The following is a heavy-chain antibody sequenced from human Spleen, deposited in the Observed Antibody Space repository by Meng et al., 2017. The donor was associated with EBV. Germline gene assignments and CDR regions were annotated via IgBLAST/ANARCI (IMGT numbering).Heavy chain of an antibody. CDR3: SRDLAGSDDD. Sequence: EVQLVESGGALVQAGGSLRLSCVASGFRFSRYWMHWVRQAPGKGLVWVSRTNEDGRTTDYADSVKGRFTISRDNTKNILYLQMDSLRAEDTALYFCSRDLAGSDDDWGQGTLVTVSS. CDR2: TNEDGRTT. J-gene: IGHJ4*02. CDR1: GFRFSRYW. D-gene: IGHD6-25*01. V-gene: IGHV3-74*01.